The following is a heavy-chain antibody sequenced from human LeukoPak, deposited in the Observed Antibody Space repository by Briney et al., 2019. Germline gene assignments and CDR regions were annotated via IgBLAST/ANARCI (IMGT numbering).Heavy chain of an antibody. Sequence: GGSLRLSCPASGFTFSSYSMNWVRQAPGKGLEWVSSIISSSSYIYYADSVKGRFTISRDNAKNSLYLQMNSLRAEDTAVYYCARGPYCSGGSCYSDLIDYWAEGTLVSVSS. CDR3: ARGPYCSGGSCYSDLIDY. J-gene: IGHJ4*02. CDR2: IISSSSYI. CDR1: GFTFSSYS. V-gene: IGHV3-21*01. D-gene: IGHD2-15*01.